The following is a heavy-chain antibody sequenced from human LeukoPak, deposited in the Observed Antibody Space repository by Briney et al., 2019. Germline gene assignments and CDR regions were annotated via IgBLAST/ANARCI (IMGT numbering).Heavy chain of an antibody. CDR2: ISSSSTTI. J-gene: IGHJ4*02. V-gene: IGHV3-48*04. D-gene: IGHD5-18*01. CDR3: ASGYSYGYYYFDY. CDR1: GFTFSSYS. Sequence: QPGGSLRLSCAASGFTFSSYSMNWVRQAPGKGLEWVSYISSSSTTIYYADSVKGRFTISRDNAKNSLYLQMNSLRAEDTAGYYCASGYSYGYYYFDYWGQGTLVTGSS.